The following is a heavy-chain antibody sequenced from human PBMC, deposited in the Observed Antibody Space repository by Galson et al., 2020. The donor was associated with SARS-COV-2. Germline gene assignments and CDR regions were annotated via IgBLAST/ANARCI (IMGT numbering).Heavy chain of an antibody. Sequence: ASVKVSCKASRDTFTGYYLHWVRQAPGQGLEWMGWIDPYNGATHYAQKFQGRVTMTRDTSISAIYMDLNRLTSDDTAVYYCAREAAAEDTKSSGPFDIWGQGAMVTVSS. V-gene: IGHV1-2*02. D-gene: IGHD2-2*01. CDR3: AREAAAEDTKSSGPFDI. J-gene: IGHJ3*02. CDR1: RDTFTGYY. CDR2: IDPYNGAT.